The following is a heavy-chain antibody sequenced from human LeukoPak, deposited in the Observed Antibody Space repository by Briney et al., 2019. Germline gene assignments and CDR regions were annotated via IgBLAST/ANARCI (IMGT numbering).Heavy chain of an antibody. J-gene: IGHJ3*02. V-gene: IGHV3-30*04. CDR3: ARDPSPEYGDHDAFDI. Sequence: GRSLRLSCAASGFTFSSYAMHWVRQAPGKGLEWVAVISYDGSNKYYADSVKGRFTISRDNSKNTLYLQMNSLRAEDTAVYYCARDPSPEYGDHDAFDIWGQGTMVTVSS. CDR2: ISYDGSNK. CDR1: GFTFSSYA. D-gene: IGHD4-17*01.